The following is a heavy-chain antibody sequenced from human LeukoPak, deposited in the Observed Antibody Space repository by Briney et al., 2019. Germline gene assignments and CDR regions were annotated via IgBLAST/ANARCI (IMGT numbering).Heavy chain of an antibody. CDR3: AKDRDQWLVPSRGFDP. J-gene: IGHJ5*02. CDR2: ISGSGGST. V-gene: IGHV3-23*01. Sequence: PGGSLRLSCAASGFTLSRYWMSWVRQAPGKGLEWVSAISGSGGSTYYADSVKGRFTISRDNSKNTLYLQMNSLRAEDTAVYYCAKDRDQWLVPSRGFDPWGQGTLVTVSS. D-gene: IGHD6-19*01. CDR1: GFTLSRYW.